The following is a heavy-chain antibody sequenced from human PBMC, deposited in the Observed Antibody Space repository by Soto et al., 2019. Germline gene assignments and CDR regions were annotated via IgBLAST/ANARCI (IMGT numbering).Heavy chain of an antibody. D-gene: IGHD4-17*01. CDR2: IYYSGST. CDR1: GGSISSYY. J-gene: IGHJ3*02. CDR3: ARSGTTVVKGGDVDI. Sequence: PSETLSLTCTVSGGSISSYYWSWIRQPPGKGLEWIGYIYYSGSTNYNPSLKSRVTISVDTSKNQFSLKLSSVTAADTAVYYCARSGTTVVKGGDVDIWGQGTMVTVSS. V-gene: IGHV4-59*01.